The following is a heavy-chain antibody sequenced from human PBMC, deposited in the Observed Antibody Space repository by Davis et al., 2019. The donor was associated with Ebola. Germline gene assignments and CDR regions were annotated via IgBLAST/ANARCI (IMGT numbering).Heavy chain of an antibody. CDR3: ASWGLHCGGDCYRYFDY. CDR2: IYYSGST. V-gene: IGHV4-59*01. J-gene: IGHJ4*02. Sequence: PSETLSLTCTVSGGSISSYYWSWIRQPPGKGLEWIGYIYYSGSTNYNPSLKSRVTLSVDTSKNQFSLKLSSVTAADTAVYYCASWGLHCGGDCYRYFDYWGQGTLVTVSS. CDR1: GGSISSYY. D-gene: IGHD2-21*02.